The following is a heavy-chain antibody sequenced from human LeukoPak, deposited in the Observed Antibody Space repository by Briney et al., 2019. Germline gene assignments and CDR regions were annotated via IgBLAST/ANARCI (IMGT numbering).Heavy chain of an antibody. Sequence: PGGSLRLSCAAYGFTFIDYSMNWVRQAPGKGLEWISYIGIDSGNTNYADSVKGRFTISADKAKNSLYLQMSSLRVEDTAVYYCARDYKYAFDNWGQGTLVTVSS. J-gene: IGHJ4*02. V-gene: IGHV3-48*01. D-gene: IGHD5-24*01. CDR3: ARDYKYAFDN. CDR1: GFTFIDYS. CDR2: IGIDSGNT.